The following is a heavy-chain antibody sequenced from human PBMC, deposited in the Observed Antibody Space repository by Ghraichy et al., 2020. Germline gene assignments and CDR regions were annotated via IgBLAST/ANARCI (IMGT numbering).Heavy chain of an antibody. CDR1: GFTFSTYS. V-gene: IGHV3-21*01. J-gene: IGHJ6*03. CDR3: AREEALVVAGTNSYYYYIDV. Sequence: LSLTCASPGFTFSTYSMSWVRQTPGKGLECVSSIGNDVTYLYYADSLRGRFAISRDNAKNSLYLQMNSLRAEDTAVYYCAREEALVVAGTNSYYYYIDVWGKGTTVTVSS. CDR2: IGNDVTYL. D-gene: IGHD2-15*01.